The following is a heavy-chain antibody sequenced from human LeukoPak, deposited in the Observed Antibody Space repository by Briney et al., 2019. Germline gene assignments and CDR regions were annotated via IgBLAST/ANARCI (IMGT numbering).Heavy chain of an antibody. CDR3: AKGPGARGHFNWFDP. Sequence: GGSLRLSCAASRFSFSNYEMNWVRQAPGKGLEWISYITASSTTIYYADSVKGRFTISRDNAKNSLYLQMNGLGGEDTAVYYCAKGPGARGHFNWFDPWGQGTLVTVSS. J-gene: IGHJ5*02. CDR1: RFSFSNYE. CDR2: ITASSTTI. V-gene: IGHV3-48*03. D-gene: IGHD5-12*01.